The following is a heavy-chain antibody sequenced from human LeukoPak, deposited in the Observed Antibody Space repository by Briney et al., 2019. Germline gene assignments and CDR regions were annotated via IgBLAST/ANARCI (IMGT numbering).Heavy chain of an antibody. CDR2: VYSGGST. J-gene: IGHJ4*02. D-gene: IGHD3-22*01. CDR1: GFTVSSNY. V-gene: IGHV3-53*01. Sequence: GGSLRLSCAASGFTVSSNYMIWVRQAPVKGLEWVSVVYSGGSTYYADSVKGRFTISRDNSKNTLYLQMNSLRAEDTAVYYCARSRPDYYDNYYFDYWGQGTLVTVSS. CDR3: ARSRPDYYDNYYFDY.